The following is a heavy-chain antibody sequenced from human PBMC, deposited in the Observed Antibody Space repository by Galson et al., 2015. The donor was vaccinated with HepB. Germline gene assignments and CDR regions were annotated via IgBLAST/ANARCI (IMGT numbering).Heavy chain of an antibody. V-gene: IGHV1-18*01. Sequence: SVKVSCKASGYTFSTYGFTWVRQAPGQGPEWMGWINPYNGNTKYAQKFQGRVTISVDKSKNQFSLKLSSVTAADTAVYYCARFREGGGWLDYWGQGILVTVSS. CDR2: INPYNGNT. CDR3: ARFREGGGWLDY. J-gene: IGHJ4*02. D-gene: IGHD6-19*01. CDR1: GYTFSTYG.